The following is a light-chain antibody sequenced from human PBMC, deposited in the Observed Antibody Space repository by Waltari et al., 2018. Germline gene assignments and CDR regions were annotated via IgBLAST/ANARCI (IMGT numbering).Light chain of an antibody. CDR1: QAINTH. J-gene: IGKJ4*01. V-gene: IGKV1-33*01. CDR3: QQYDNSVT. CDR2: DVS. Sequence: DIQMTQSPSSLSASVGDRVTITCQASQAINTHLNWYQQKPGRAPELLIYDVSKLETRVPSRFGGSGSGTDFSLTISGLQPEDVATYYCQQYDNSVTFGGGTRV.